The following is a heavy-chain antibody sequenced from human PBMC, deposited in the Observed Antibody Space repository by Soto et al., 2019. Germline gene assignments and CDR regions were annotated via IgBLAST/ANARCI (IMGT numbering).Heavy chain of an antibody. CDR1: GGSISSGGYS. CDR2: IYHSGST. V-gene: IGHV4-30-2*01. J-gene: IGHJ6*02. Sequence: PSETLSLTCAVSGGSISSGGYSWSWIRQPPGKGLEWIGYIYHSGSTYYNPSLKSRVTISVDRSKNQFSLKLSSVTAADTAVYYCARGYYYGSGYYYYYGMDVWGQGTTVTVSS. CDR3: ARGYYYGSGYYYYYGMDV. D-gene: IGHD3-10*01.